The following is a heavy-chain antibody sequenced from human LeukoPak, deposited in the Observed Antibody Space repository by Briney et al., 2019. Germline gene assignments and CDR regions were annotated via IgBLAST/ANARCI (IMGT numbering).Heavy chain of an antibody. CDR3: AKEHYSGYDLFDY. Sequence: PGRSLRLSCAASGFTFSSYGMHWVRQAPGKGLEWVAVIWNDGSNKYYADSVKGRFTISRDNSKNTLYLQMNSLRAEDTAVYYCAKEHYSGYDLFDYWGQGTLVTVSS. CDR1: GFTFSSYG. V-gene: IGHV3-33*06. D-gene: IGHD5-12*01. J-gene: IGHJ4*02. CDR2: IWNDGSNK.